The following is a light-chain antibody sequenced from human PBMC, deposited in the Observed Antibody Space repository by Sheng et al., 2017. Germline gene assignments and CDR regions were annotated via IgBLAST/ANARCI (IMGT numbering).Light chain of an antibody. CDR2: GAS. CDR1: QTISSY. V-gene: IGKV3-11*01. J-gene: IGKJ4*01. Sequence: EIVLTQSPGTLSLSPGERATLSCRASQTISSYLAWYQQKPGQAPRLLIYGASSRATDVPARFSGGGSGTDFTLTISSLEPEDLAVYYCQQRDSWPITFGGGAKVEIK. CDR3: QQRDSWPIT.